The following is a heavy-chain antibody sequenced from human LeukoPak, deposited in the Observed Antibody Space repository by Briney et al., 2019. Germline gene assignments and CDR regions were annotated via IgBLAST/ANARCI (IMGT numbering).Heavy chain of an antibody. CDR3: ARDIAHCSGDICYNIRFDS. J-gene: IGHJ5*01. V-gene: IGHV3-9*01. CDR2: ISWNSGSI. CDR1: GFTFDDYA. Sequence: GGSLRLSCAASGFTFDDYAMHWVRQAPGKGLEWVSGISWNSGSIGYADSVKGRFTISRDDAKDSLFLQMNSLRAEDTAVYYCARDIAHCSGDICYNIRFDSWGQGTLVTVSS. D-gene: IGHD2-15*01.